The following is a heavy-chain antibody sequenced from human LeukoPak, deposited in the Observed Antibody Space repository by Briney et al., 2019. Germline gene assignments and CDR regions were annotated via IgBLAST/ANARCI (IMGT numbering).Heavy chain of an antibody. CDR2: IYYSGST. Sequence: SETLSLTCTVSGGSISSYYWSWIRQPPGKGLEWIGYIYYSGSTDYNPSLKSRVTISVDTSKNQFSLKLSSVTAADTAVYYCARHAYYYGSGSYPIFDYWGQGTLVTVSS. CDR3: ARHAYYYGSGSYPIFDY. CDR1: GGSISSYY. D-gene: IGHD3-10*01. J-gene: IGHJ4*02. V-gene: IGHV4-59*08.